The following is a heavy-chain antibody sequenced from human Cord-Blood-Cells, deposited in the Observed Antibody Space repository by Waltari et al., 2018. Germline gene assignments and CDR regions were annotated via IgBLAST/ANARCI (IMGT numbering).Heavy chain of an antibody. D-gene: IGHD4-4*01. CDR2: INPNSGGT. J-gene: IGHJ3*02. CDR3: ARALTVTTAFDI. Sequence: VQLVQSGAEVKKPGASVKVSCKASGYTFTGYHMAWVRQAPGKGLEWRGRINPNSGGTNYAQKFQGRVTMTRDTSMSTAYMELSRLISDDTAVYYCARALTVTTAFDIWGQGTMVTVSS. CDR1: GYTFTGYH. V-gene: IGHV1-2*06.